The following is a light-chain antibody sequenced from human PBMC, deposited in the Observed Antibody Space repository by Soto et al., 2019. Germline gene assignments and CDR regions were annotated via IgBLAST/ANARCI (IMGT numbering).Light chain of an antibody. V-gene: IGKV3-15*01. Sequence: EIVMTQSPATLSVSPGERATLSCRASQSVRSNLAWYQQKPGQAPRLLIYGASTRATGIPARFSGSGSGTEFTLPISSLQSEDFAVYYCQRYNNWPPWTFGQGTKVEI. J-gene: IGKJ1*01. CDR3: QRYNNWPPWT. CDR2: GAS. CDR1: QSVRSN.